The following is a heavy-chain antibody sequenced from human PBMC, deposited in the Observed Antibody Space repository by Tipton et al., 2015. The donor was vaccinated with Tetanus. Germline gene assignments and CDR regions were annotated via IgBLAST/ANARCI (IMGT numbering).Heavy chain of an antibody. V-gene: IGHV3-53*05. CDR2: MYSGGDT. Sequence: SLRLSCVASGFIVSSHYMSWVRQAPGKGLEWVSVMYSGGDTYYVDSVKGRFSISRDNSKNTLYLQMNSLRAEDTAMYYCAKGPGEFAARQVGYFDSWGQGTLVTVSS. D-gene: IGHD6-6*01. J-gene: IGHJ4*02. CDR1: GFIVSSHY. CDR3: AKGPGEFAARQVGYFDS.